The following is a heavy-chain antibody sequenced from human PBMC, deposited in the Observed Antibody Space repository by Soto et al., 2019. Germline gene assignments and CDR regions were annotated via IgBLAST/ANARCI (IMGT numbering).Heavy chain of an antibody. D-gene: IGHD3-10*01. CDR2: FNPSGGST. V-gene: IGHV1-46*03. CDR1: GNTFTRYY. J-gene: IGHJ3*02. CDR3: ARVPSPFSATMVRGVLKSDAFDI. Sequence: GASGKVSWKESGNTFTRYYMHWGGQAPGQGVEWMGIFNPSGGSTSYAQKFQGRVTMTRDTSTSTVYMELSSLRSEDTAVYYCARVPSPFSATMVRGVLKSDAFDIWGQGTMVTVSS.